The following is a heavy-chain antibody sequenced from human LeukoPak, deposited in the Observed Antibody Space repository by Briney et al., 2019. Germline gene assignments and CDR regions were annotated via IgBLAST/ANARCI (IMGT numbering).Heavy chain of an antibody. CDR3: ARRPNYTYFYAMDV. D-gene: IGHD1-7*01. CDR2: IYSSGST. Sequence: PSETLSLTCTVSGGSISSSSYYWGWIRQPPGRGLEWIGSIYSSGSTYYNPSLKSRVTISVDTSKNQFSLKLYSVTAADTAVYYCARRPNYTYFYAMDVWGQGTTVTVSS. V-gene: IGHV4-39*01. J-gene: IGHJ6*02. CDR1: GGSISSSSYY.